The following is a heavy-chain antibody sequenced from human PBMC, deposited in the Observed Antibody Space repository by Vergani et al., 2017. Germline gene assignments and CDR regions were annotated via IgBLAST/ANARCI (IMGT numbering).Heavy chain of an antibody. CDR2: IKKTGDST. D-gene: IGHD1-1*01. J-gene: IGHJ4*02. V-gene: IGHV3-23*01. Sequence: EVQLLQSEGAVVQPGGSLRLSCVASGFTFSSHAMSWVRQGHGQGLEWVSSIKKTGDSTHYADSGKGRFTISRDNSKNTLYLQMNSLRVEDTAVYYCGRGSDNYKWGQGTLVTVSS. CDR1: GFTFSSHA. CDR3: GRGSDNYK.